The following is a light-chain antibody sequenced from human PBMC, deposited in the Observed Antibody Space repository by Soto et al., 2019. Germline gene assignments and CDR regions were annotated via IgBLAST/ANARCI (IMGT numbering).Light chain of an antibody. CDR3: CSYAGSNNGV. Sequence: QSALTQPRSAAGSHRESVTISCTGTTSDVGDYNYVSWYQQHQGKAPKLMIFEVSKRPSGVPDRFSGSKSGNKASLTVSGMQAEDEDDYYCCSYAGSNNGVFGGGAKRTVL. V-gene: IGLV2-8*01. CDR2: EVS. J-gene: IGLJ3*02. CDR1: TSDVGDYNY.